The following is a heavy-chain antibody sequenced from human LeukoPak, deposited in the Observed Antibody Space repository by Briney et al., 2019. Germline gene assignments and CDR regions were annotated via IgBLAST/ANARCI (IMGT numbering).Heavy chain of an antibody. V-gene: IGHV3-33*01. CDR2: IWYDGSNK. Sequence: PGGSLRLSCAASGFTFSSYGMHWVRQAPSKGLEWVAVIWYDGSNKYYADSVKGRFTISRDNSKNTLYLQTNSLRAEDTAVYYCARAGGVTEYYFDYWGQGTLVTVSS. CDR1: GFTFSSYG. J-gene: IGHJ4*02. D-gene: IGHD3-16*01. CDR3: ARAGGVTEYYFDY.